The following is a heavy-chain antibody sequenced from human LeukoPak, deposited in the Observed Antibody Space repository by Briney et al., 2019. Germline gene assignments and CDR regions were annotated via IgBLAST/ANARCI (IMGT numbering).Heavy chain of an antibody. Sequence: PGGSLRLSCVASGFTFTTYNMNWVRQAPGKGLEWVSSIGDSSTYMYYGDSVKGRFTISRDDAKNLLYLQMNSLRAEDTAVYYCARVQRGIAVALDYWGQGTLATVSS. CDR3: ARVQRGIAVALDY. D-gene: IGHD6-19*01. CDR1: GFTFTTYN. J-gene: IGHJ4*02. CDR2: IGDSSTYM. V-gene: IGHV3-21*01.